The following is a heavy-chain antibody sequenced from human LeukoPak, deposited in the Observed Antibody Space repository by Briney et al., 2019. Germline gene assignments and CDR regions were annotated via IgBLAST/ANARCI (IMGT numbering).Heavy chain of an antibody. CDR3: ARTRSSGYLIFDY. V-gene: IGHV3-48*01. CDR1: EFTFSSYS. Sequence: GGSLRLSCAASEFTFSSYSMNWVRQAPGKGLEWVSYITNSGNSKSYADSVKGRFTISRDNTKNSLYLQMNGLRAEDTAVHYCARTRSSGYLIFDYWGQGILVTVSS. J-gene: IGHJ4*02. CDR2: ITNSGNSK. D-gene: IGHD3-22*01.